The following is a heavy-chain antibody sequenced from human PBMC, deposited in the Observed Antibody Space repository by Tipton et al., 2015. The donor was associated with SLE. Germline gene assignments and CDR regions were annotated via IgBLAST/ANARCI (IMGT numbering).Heavy chain of an antibody. CDR2: ISGSGGST. CDR3: AKRGDCGGDCYFWGYYFGMDV. Sequence: SLRLSCAASGFTFSSYAMSWVRQTPGKGLEWLSGISGSGGSTYYADSVKGRFTISRDNSENTLHLEMNSLRAEDTAVYYCAKRGDCGGDCYFWGYYFGMDVWGQGTTVTVSS. V-gene: IGHV3-23*01. D-gene: IGHD2-21*02. CDR1: GFTFSSYA. J-gene: IGHJ6*02.